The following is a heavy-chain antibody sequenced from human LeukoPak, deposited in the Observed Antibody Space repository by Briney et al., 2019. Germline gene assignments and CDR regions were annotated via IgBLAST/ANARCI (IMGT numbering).Heavy chain of an antibody. CDR1: GGSISSYY. J-gene: IGHJ6*03. Sequence: SETLSLTCTVSGGSISSYYWSWIRQHPGKGLEWIGYIYYSGSTNYNPSLKSRVTISVDTSKNQFSLKLSSVTAADTAVYYCARDSYYYDSSGYPYYYYYMDVWGKGTTVTVSS. V-gene: IGHV4-59*01. CDR2: IYYSGST. D-gene: IGHD3-22*01. CDR3: ARDSYYYDSSGYPYYYYYMDV.